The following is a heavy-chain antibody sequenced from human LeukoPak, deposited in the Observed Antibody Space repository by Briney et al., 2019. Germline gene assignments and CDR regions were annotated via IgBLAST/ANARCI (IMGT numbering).Heavy chain of an antibody. CDR3: AKTKGVYGDYPDGGHFDY. CDR1: GFTFSSYA. J-gene: IGHJ4*02. D-gene: IGHD4-17*01. Sequence: GGSLRLSCAASGFTFSSYAMSWVRQAPGKGLEWVSAISGSGGSTYYADSVKGRFTISRDNSKNTLYLQMNSLRAEDTAVYYCAKTKGVYGDYPDGGHFDYWGQGTLVTVSS. V-gene: IGHV3-23*01. CDR2: ISGSGGST.